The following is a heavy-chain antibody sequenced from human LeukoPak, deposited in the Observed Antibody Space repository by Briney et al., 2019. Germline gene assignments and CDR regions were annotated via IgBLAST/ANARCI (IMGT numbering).Heavy chain of an antibody. Sequence: GGSLRLSCAASGFTFSNAWMSWVRQAPGKGLEWVGRVKSKSNGGTTGYAAPVKGRFAISRDDSKNTYLQMNSLKSEDTAVYSCTAGVGHSDFDYWGQGTLVAVSS. D-gene: IGHD2-8*01. CDR1: GFTFSNAW. CDR2: VKSKSNGGTT. CDR3: TAGVGHSDFDY. V-gene: IGHV3-15*01. J-gene: IGHJ4*02.